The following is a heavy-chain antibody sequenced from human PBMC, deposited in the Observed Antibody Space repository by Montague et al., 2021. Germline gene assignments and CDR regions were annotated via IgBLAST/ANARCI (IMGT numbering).Heavy chain of an antibody. D-gene: IGHD2-21*01. J-gene: IGHJ4*02. V-gene: IGHV3-7*01. Sequence: SLRLSCAASGFTFSNYWMSWVGQAPGKGLEWVANIKQDGSEKHYVDSVKGRFTISRDNAKNSLYLQMNSLRAEDTAVYFCARDQGQGYCGGDCYVGLDYWGQGTLVTVSS. CDR1: GFTFSNYW. CDR2: IKQDGSEK. CDR3: ARDQGQGYCGGDCYVGLDY.